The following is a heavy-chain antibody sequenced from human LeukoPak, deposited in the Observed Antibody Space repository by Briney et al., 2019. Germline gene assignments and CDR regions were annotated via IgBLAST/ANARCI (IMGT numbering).Heavy chain of an antibody. CDR1: GGSFSGYY. V-gene: IGHV4-34*01. J-gene: IGHJ4*02. CDR2: INHSGST. Sequence: PSETLSLTCAVYGGSFSGYYWRWIRQPPGKGLEWIGEINHSGSTNYNPSLKSRVTISVDTCKNQFSLKLSSVTAADTAVYYCARRDCGGDCYSDYWGQGTLVTVSS. CDR3: ARRDCGGDCYSDY. D-gene: IGHD2-21*02.